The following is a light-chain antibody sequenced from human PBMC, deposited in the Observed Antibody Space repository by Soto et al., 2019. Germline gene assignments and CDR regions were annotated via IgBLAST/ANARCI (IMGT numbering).Light chain of an antibody. Sequence: AVQMTQSPSSLSASVGDRITITCRASQGIRNDLAWYRQKPGKAPNLLIYAASRLHIGVPSRFSGSGSGTDFTFTITGLQPEDFATYYCLQDKNYTYNFGQGTKVDI. CDR1: QGIRND. V-gene: IGKV1-6*01. CDR3: LQDKNYTYN. J-gene: IGKJ2*01. CDR2: AAS.